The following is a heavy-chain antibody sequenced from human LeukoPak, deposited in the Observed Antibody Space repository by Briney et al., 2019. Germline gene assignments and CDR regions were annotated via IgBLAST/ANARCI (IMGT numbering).Heavy chain of an antibody. J-gene: IGHJ6*03. D-gene: IGHD4-17*01. CDR1: GYTFTGYY. Sequence: GSVKVSCKASGYTFTGYYMHWVRQAPGQGLEWMGWINPNSGGTNYAQRFQGRVTMTRDTSISTAYMELSRLRSDDTAVYYCARVYGDSYGYYYMDVWGKGTTVTVSS. CDR3: ARVYGDSYGYYYMDV. V-gene: IGHV1-2*02. CDR2: INPNSGGT.